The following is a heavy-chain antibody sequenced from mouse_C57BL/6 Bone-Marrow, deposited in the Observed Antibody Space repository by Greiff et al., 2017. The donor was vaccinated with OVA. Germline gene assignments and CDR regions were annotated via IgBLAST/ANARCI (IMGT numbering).Heavy chain of an antibody. V-gene: IGHV5-2*01. D-gene: IGHD2-1*01. CDR2: INSDGGST. Sequence: EVKVIESGGGLVQPGESLKLSCESNEYEFPSHDMSWVRKTPEKRLELVAAINSDGGSTYYPDTMERRFIISRDNTKKTLYLQMSSLRSEDTALYYCATIYYGYFDYWGQGTTLTVSS. J-gene: IGHJ2*01. CDR1: EYEFPSHD. CDR3: ATIYYGYFDY.